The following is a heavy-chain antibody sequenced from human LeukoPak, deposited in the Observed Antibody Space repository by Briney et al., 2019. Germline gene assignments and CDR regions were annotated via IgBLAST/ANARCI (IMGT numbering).Heavy chain of an antibody. Sequence: ASVKVSCKASGYTFTGYYMHWVRQAPGQGLEWMGWINPNSGGTNYAQKFQGRVTMTRDTSISTAYMELSRLRSDDTAVYYCARDLRDYRPQGQWLVRGYYYYYMDVWGKGTTVTVSS. CDR1: GYTFTGYY. CDR3: ARDLRDYRPQGQWLVRGYYYYYMDV. D-gene: IGHD6-19*01. CDR2: INPNSGGT. V-gene: IGHV1-2*02. J-gene: IGHJ6*03.